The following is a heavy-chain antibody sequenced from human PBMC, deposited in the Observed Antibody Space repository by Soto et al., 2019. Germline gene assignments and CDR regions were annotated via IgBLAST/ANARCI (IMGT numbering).Heavy chain of an antibody. CDR1: GFTFSSYW. Sequence: GGSLRLSCAASGFTFSSYWTHWVRQAPGKGLVWVSHINSDGSSATYADSVKGRFTISRDNAKNTLYLQMNSLRAEDTAVYYCARAYSSSWYYFDYWGQGT. CDR3: ARAYSSSWYYFDY. V-gene: IGHV3-74*03. J-gene: IGHJ4*02. D-gene: IGHD6-13*01. CDR2: INSDGSSA.